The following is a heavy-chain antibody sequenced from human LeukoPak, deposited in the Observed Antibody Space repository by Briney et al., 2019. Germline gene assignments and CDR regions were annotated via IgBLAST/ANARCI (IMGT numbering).Heavy chain of an antibody. Sequence: SGGSLRLSCAASGFTFSSYAMSWVAPAPGKGLEWVSAFSGSGGSTYYADSVKGRFTISRDNSKNTLYLQMNSLRAEDTAVYYCAKGGAAAGPRTFDYWGQGTLVTVSS. CDR3: AKGGAAAGPRTFDY. CDR1: GFTFSSYA. D-gene: IGHD6-13*01. CDR2: FSGSGGST. J-gene: IGHJ4*02. V-gene: IGHV3-23*01.